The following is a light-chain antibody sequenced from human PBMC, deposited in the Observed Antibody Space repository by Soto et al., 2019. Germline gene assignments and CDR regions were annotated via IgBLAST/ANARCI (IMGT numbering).Light chain of an antibody. V-gene: IGLV3-1*01. CDR2: QDN. CDR3: QAWDSNTVV. J-gene: IGLJ3*02. Sequence: SYELTQSPSVSVSPGQTASIACSGDKLGDKYACWYQQKPGQSPVLVIYQDNMRPSGIPERFSGSNSGNTATLTISGTQAMDEADYYCQAWDSNTVVFGGGTKVTVL. CDR1: KLGDKY.